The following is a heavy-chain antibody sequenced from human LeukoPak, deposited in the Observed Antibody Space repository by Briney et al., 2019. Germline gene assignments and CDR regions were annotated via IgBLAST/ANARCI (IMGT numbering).Heavy chain of an antibody. V-gene: IGHV1-8*01. J-gene: IGHJ4*02. CDR1: GYTFTSYD. D-gene: IGHD3-10*01. CDR3: ARGSVQVAGSYYSYYFDY. Sequence: GASVKVSCKASGYTFTSYDINWVRQATGQGLEWMGWMNPNSGNTGYAQKFQGRVTMTRNTSISTAYMELSSLRSEDTAVYYCARGSVQVAGSYYSYYFDYWGQGTLVTVSS. CDR2: MNPNSGNT.